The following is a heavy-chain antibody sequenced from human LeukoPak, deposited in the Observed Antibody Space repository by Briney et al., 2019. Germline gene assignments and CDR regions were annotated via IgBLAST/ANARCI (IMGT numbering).Heavy chain of an antibody. D-gene: IGHD6-19*01. J-gene: IGHJ4*02. CDR3: AREGSSGWYPAPYFDY. V-gene: IGHV3-30*04. CDR1: GFTFSSYA. CDR2: ISYDGSNK. Sequence: GGSLRLSCAASGFTFSSYAMHWVRQAPGKGLEWVAVISYDGSNKYYADSVKGRSTISRDNSKNTLYLQMNSLRAEDTAVYYCAREGSSGWYPAPYFDYWGQGTLVTVSS.